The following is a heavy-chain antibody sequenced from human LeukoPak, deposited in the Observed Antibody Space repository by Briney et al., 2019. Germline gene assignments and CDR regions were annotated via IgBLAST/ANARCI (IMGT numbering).Heavy chain of an antibody. CDR3: ARLILTGGFNY. CDR2: IYPGDSDT. V-gene: IGHV5-51*01. J-gene: IGHJ4*02. D-gene: IGHD3-9*01. CDR1: GYNFTNYW. Sequence: GESLKISCKGSGYNFTNYWIGWVRQMPGKGLEWMGIIYPGDSDTRYSPSFQGQVTFSADTSISTAYLHWSTLKASDTAMYYCARLILTGGFNYWGQGTLVTVSS.